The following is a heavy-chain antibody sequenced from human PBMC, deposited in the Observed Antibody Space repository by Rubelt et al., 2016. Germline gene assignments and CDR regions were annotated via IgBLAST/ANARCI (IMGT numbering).Heavy chain of an antibody. V-gene: IGHV4-38-2*01. CDR2: IYYSGST. J-gene: IGHJ6*02. CDR3: ARYLSYYGMDV. Sequence: GKGLEWIGSIYYSGSTYYNPSLKSRVTISVDTSKNQFSLKLSSVTAADTAVYYCARYLSYYGMDVWGQGTTVTVSS.